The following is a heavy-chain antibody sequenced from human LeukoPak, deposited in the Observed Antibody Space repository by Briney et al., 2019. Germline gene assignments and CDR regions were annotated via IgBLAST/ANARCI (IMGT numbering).Heavy chain of an antibody. J-gene: IGHJ5*02. CDR3: ARGNVVPATVGWFDP. V-gene: IGHV1-3*01. CDR1: GYTFTDYT. CDR2: INGGSGNT. D-gene: IGHD2-2*01. Sequence: ASVKVSCKASGYTFTDYTMHWLRQAPGPRPDWVGWINGGSGNTKYSPHFQGRVTITRDTTASTPYMELSSLRSEDTAVYYCARGNVVPATVGWFDPWGQGTLVTVSS.